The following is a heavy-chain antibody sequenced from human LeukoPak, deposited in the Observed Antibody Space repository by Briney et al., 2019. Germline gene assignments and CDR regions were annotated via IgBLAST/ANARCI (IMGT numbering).Heavy chain of an antibody. J-gene: IGHJ6*03. D-gene: IGHD6-19*01. Sequence: SETLSLTCTVSGGSISSYYWSWIRQPAGKGLEWIGRIYTSGSTNYNPSLKSRVTMSVDTSKNQFSLKLSSVTAADTAVYYCARENVNSSGLYPFYYMDVWGKGTTVTVSS. CDR1: GGSISSYY. V-gene: IGHV4-4*07. CDR2: IYTSGST. CDR3: ARENVNSSGLYPFYYMDV.